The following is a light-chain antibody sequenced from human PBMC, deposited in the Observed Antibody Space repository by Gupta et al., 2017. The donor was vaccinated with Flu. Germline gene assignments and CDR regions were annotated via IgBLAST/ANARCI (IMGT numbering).Light chain of an antibody. CDR1: QSVSSN. Sequence: EMLMTQSPATLSVSPGERATLHCRASQSVSSNLGWHQQKAGQAPRLINYGSCTRATGIPARCSGRGSGKEFPLIISRLQYEDVAFYCRQQYNNWPTFGQGTRLEI. J-gene: IGKJ5*01. CDR2: GSC. V-gene: IGKV3-15*01. CDR3: QQYNNWPT.